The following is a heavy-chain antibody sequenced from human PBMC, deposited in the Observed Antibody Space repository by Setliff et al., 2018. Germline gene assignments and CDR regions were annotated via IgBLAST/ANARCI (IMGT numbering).Heavy chain of an antibody. V-gene: IGHV4-31*02. CDR3: ARGRAGHSGH. CDR1: GGSISSSGYY. CDR2: IYYSGSTS. J-gene: IGHJ4*02. Sequence: SETLSLTCTVSGGSISSSGYYWSWIRQHPGKGLEWIGYIYYSGSTSYYTPSLKSRVTISVDTSKNQFSLKLSSVTAADTAVYYCARGRAGHSGHWGQGTLVTVSS. D-gene: IGHD6-19*01.